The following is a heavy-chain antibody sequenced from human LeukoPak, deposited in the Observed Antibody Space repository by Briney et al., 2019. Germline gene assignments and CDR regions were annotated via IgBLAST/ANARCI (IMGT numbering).Heavy chain of an antibody. J-gene: IGHJ4*02. CDR2: IKEDGSEKK. CDR3: ARGGYRYEY. V-gene: IGHV3-7*04. Sequence: GGSLRLSCAASGFTFSSYWMSWVRQAPGKRLEWVANIKEDGSEKKYYEDSVKGRFTISRDNTKKSLYLQMNSLRAEDTAMYYCARGGYRYEYWGQGTLVTVSS. D-gene: IGHD5-12*01. CDR1: GFTFSSYW.